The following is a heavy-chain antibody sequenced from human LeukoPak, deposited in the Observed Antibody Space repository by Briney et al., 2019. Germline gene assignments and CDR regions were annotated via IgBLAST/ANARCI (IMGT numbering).Heavy chain of an antibody. CDR3: ATARNFRFEY. Sequence: GGSLRLSCATSGLTFRTTWMHWVRQAPGKGLMWVSRMNGEGTTIDYADSVKGRFTVSRDYAENTLFLQMNNLRTVDTALYFCATARNFRFEYWGQGSLVIVSA. CDR1: GLTFRTTW. D-gene: IGHD1-7*01. J-gene: IGHJ4*02. CDR2: MNGEGTTI. V-gene: IGHV3-74*01.